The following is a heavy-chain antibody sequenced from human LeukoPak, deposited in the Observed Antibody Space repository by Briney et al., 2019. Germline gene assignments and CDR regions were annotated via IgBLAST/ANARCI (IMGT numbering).Heavy chain of an antibody. D-gene: IGHD2-2*01. Sequence: GASVTVSFKGSGYTFTIYGISWVRQAPGQGGEWMGWISAYNGNTNYTQKLQGRGTMTTDTSTSTAYMELRSLRSDDTAVYYCARGPAAQPNWFDPWGQGTLVTVSS. CDR2: ISAYNGNT. J-gene: IGHJ5*02. CDR1: GYTFTIYG. V-gene: IGHV1-18*01. CDR3: ARGPAAQPNWFDP.